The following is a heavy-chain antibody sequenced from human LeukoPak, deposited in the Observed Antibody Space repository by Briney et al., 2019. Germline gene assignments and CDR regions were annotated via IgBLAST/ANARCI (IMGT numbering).Heavy chain of an antibody. V-gene: IGHV3-7*01. CDR1: GFTFSSYW. CDR2: IKQDGSEK. J-gene: IGHJ4*02. D-gene: IGHD7-27*01. Sequence: GGSLRLSCAASGFTFSSYWMSWVRQAPEKGVEWVANIKQDGSEKYYVDSVKGRFTISRDNAKNTLYLQMNSLRAEDTAVYYCARENSNWGSDYWGQGTLVTVSS. CDR3: ARENSNWGSDY.